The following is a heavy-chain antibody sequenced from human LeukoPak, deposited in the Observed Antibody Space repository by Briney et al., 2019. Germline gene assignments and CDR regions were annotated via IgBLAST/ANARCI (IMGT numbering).Heavy chain of an antibody. CDR3: ARDTVRYYFDY. CDR2: INHSGRT. V-gene: IGHV4-34*01. Sequence: SETLSLTCAVYGGSFSGYYWSWLPQPPGKGLEWIGEINHSGRTNYNPSLKSRVTISVDTSKNQFSLKLSSVTAADTAVYYCARDTVRYYFDYWGQGTLVTVSS. J-gene: IGHJ4*02. D-gene: IGHD4-17*01. CDR1: GGSFSGYY.